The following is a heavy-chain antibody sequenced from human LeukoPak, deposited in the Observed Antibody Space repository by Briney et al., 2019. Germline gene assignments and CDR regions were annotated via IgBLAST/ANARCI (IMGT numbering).Heavy chain of an antibody. Sequence: GASVEVSCKASGYTFTRYYMHLVRQAPGHGLEWMGGIKPYSGDTDYAQKFQRRVTMTSDPSISTAKLELSRLRSDDTSVCYCSIPRRVVVPAAENRVGANYYYYYMDVWGKGTTVTVSS. CDR3: SIPRRVVVPAAENRVGANYYYYYMDV. V-gene: IGHV1-2*02. CDR1: GYTFTRYY. J-gene: IGHJ6*03. CDR2: IKPYSGDT. D-gene: IGHD2-2*01.